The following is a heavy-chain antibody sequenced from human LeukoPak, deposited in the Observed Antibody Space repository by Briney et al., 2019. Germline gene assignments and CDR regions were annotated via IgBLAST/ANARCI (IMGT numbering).Heavy chain of an antibody. CDR3: ARAYYDFWSGCLFDP. CDR2: IYYSGSI. D-gene: IGHD3-3*01. CDR1: GGSISSSSYY. V-gene: IGHV4-39*07. Sequence: SETLSLTCIVSGGSISSSSYYWGWIRQPPGKGLEWIGQIYYSGSIYYNPSLKSRVTISVDSSKNEFSLKVISVTAADTAVYYCARAYYDFWSGCLFDPWGQGTLVTVSS. J-gene: IGHJ5*02.